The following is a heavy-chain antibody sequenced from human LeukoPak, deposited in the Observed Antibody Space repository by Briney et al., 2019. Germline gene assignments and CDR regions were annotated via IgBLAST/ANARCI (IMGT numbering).Heavy chain of an antibody. V-gene: IGHV3-23*01. J-gene: IGHJ4*02. Sequence: GGSLRLSCAASGFTFSSYAMSWVRQAPGKGLEWVSAISGSGGSTYYADSVKGRFTISRDNSKNTLYLQMNSLRAEDTAVYYCASSRPYYYDSSGYHSDLLFDYWGQGTLVTVSS. CDR3: ASSRPYYYDSSGYHSDLLFDY. CDR2: ISGSGGST. CDR1: GFTFSSYA. D-gene: IGHD3-22*01.